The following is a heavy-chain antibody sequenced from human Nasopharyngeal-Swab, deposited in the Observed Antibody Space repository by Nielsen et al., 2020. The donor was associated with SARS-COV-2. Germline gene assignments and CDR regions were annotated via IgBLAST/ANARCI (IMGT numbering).Heavy chain of an antibody. J-gene: IGHJ3*02. Sequence: GGSLRLSCAASGFGLSDFYISWIRKAPGKGLEWIAYIDPSDENKYYAGSVKGRFTISRDNARNSVFLELNTLRADDSAVYYCTRKISFDMWGQGTKVTVSS. CDR1: GFGLSDFY. D-gene: IGHD2-15*01. CDR2: IDPSDENK. CDR3: TRKISFDM. V-gene: IGHV3-11*01.